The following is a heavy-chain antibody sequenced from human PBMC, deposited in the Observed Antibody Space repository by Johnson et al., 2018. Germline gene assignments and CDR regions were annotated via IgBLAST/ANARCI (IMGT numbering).Heavy chain of an antibody. CDR1: GFSFTDAW. V-gene: IGHV3-15*07. CDR2: VKSETAGGRK. J-gene: IGHJ5*02. D-gene: IGHD1-26*01. CDR3: ATVSGAAIATGVP. Sequence: VQLVESGGGLAKPGGSLRLSCAASGFSFTDAWMHWVRQAPGKGLEWVGRVKSETAGGRKDYAAPGKGRFTVSRDDSKNMFYLLMNSMRTEDTAVYYCATVSGAAIATGVPWGQGTLVTVSS.